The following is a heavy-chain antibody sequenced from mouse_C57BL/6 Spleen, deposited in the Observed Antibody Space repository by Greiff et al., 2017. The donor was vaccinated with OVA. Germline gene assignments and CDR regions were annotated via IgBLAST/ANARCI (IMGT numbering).Heavy chain of an antibody. CDR1: GYAFTNYL. D-gene: IGHD4-1*01. V-gene: IGHV1-54*01. J-gene: IGHJ3*01. CDR3: ARGSLGRGWFAY. CDR2: INPGSGGT. Sequence: QVQLKQSGAELVRPGTSVKVSCKASGYAFTNYLIEWVKQRPGQGLEWIGVINPGSGGTNYNGKFKGKATLTADKSSSTAYMQLSSLTSEDSAGYFCARGSLGRGWFAYWGQGTLVTVSA.